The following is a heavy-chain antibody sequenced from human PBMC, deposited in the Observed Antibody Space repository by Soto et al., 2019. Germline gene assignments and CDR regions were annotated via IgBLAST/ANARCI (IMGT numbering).Heavy chain of an antibody. CDR3: ARDSSEYYDILTGYQPSDFDI. J-gene: IGHJ3*02. CDR1: GYTFTSYG. V-gene: IGHV1-18*01. Sequence: ASVKVSCKASGYTFTSYGISWVRQAPGQGLEWMGWISAYNGNTNYAQKLQGRVTMTTDTSTSTAYMELRSLRSDDTAVYYCARDSSEYYDILTGYQPSDFDIWGQGTMVTVSS. CDR2: ISAYNGNT. D-gene: IGHD3-9*01.